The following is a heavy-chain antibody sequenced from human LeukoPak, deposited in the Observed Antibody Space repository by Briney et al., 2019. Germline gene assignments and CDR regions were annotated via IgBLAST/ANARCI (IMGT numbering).Heavy chain of an antibody. D-gene: IGHD6-13*01. CDR1: GGSISDYY. Sequence: SETLSLTCTVSGGSISDYYWSWIRQPPGRGLEWIGYIFYSGSTNYNRSLKSRVTISVDTSKNQFSLRLSSVTAADTAVYYCARVTGYMTEDYFDYWGQGTLITVSS. CDR2: IFYSGST. CDR3: ARVTGYMTEDYFDY. V-gene: IGHV4-59*01. J-gene: IGHJ4*02.